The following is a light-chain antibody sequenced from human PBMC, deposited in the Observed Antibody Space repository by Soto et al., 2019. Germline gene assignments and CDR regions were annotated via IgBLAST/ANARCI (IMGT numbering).Light chain of an antibody. J-gene: IGKJ2*01. CDR2: GAS. Sequence: EIVMTQSPATLSVSPGERATLSCRASQSVSSNLAWYQQKPGQAPRLLIYGASTRATGIPARFSGSGSGKDFTLTSNSLHYEDFAVSYCQQYNNWPSTFVQGTMLEIK. CDR3: QQYNNWPST. CDR1: QSVSSN. V-gene: IGKV3-15*01.